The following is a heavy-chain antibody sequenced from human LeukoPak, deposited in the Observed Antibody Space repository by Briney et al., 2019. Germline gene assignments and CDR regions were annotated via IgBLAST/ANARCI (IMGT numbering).Heavy chain of an antibody. V-gene: IGHV3-15*01. D-gene: IGHD3-3*01. CDR2: IKSKTDGGTT. Sequence: GGSLRLSCAASGFTFSNAWMSWVRQAPGKGLEWVGRIKSKTDGGTTDCAAPVKGRFTISRDDSKNTLYLQMNSLKTEDTAVYYCTTRRITIFGVGTYYFDYWGQGTLVTVSS. CDR1: GFTFSNAW. CDR3: TTRRITIFGVGTYYFDY. J-gene: IGHJ4*02.